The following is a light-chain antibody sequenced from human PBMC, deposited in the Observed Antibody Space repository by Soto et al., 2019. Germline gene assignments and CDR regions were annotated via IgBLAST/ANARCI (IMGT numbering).Light chain of an antibody. J-gene: IGKJ1*01. CDR2: AAS. V-gene: IGKV3-20*01. CDR3: QQYGTSPWA. CDR1: QSVGRNY. Sequence: EIVLTQSPGTLSLSPGERATLSCRASQSVGRNYLAWYQQKPGQAPRILIFAASSRASGIPDRFSGSGSGSDFTLTIRRLEPEDFAVYYCQQYGTSPWAFGQGTKVEIK.